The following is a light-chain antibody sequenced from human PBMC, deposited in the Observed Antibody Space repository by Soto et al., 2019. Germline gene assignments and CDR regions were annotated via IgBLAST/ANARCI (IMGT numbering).Light chain of an antibody. CDR3: QQFNDYQGT. J-gene: IGKJ5*01. V-gene: IGKV1D-13*01. CDR1: QAISNP. Sequence: AIQLTQSPSSLSASVGDRVTITCRASQAISNPLAWYQQKPGEAPRLLIYDASRLESGVPSRFSGSGFGTDFTLTITSLQPEDFATYYCQQFNDYQGTFGQGTRLEIK. CDR2: DAS.